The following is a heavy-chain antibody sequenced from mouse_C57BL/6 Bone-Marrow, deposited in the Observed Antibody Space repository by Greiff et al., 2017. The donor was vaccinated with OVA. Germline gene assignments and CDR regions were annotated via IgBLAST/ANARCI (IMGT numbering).Heavy chain of an antibody. J-gene: IGHJ4*01. CDR2: IWTGGGT. CDR3: RGQSTVVPYDMDY. D-gene: IGHD1-1*01. V-gene: IGHV2-9-1*01. CDR1: GFSLTSYA. Sequence: QVQLKESGPGLVAPSQSLSITCTVSGFSLTSYAISWVRQPPGKGLEWLGVIWTGGGTIYNSALKSRLSISKDNSKSQVFLKMNSPQTDDTERYYCRGQSTVVPYDMDYWGQGTSGTVSS.